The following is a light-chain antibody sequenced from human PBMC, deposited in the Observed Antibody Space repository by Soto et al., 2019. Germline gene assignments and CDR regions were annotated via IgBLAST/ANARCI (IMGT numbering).Light chain of an antibody. Sequence: EIVLTQSPDTLSLSPGERATLSCRASQSVSSSLAWYQQKPGQAPRLLIYDASNRATGIPARFSGSGSGTDFTLTIISLELEDFAVYYCQERSNWPPEVTFGPGTKVDMK. CDR1: QSVSSS. V-gene: IGKV3-11*01. CDR3: QERSNWPPEVT. CDR2: DAS. J-gene: IGKJ3*01.